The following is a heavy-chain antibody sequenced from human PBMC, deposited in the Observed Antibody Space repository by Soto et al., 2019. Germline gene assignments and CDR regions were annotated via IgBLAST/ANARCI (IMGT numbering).Heavy chain of an antibody. V-gene: IGHV3-66*01. CDR3: ARDLKKYCSSTSCSRSYYYYYMDV. Sequence: GGSLRLSCAASGFTVSSNYMSWVRQAPGKGLEWVSVIYSGGSTYYADSVKGRFTISRDNSKNTLYLQMNSLRAEDTAVYYCARDLKKYCSSTSCSRSYYYYYMDVWGKGTTVTVSS. CDR2: IYSGGST. D-gene: IGHD2-2*01. J-gene: IGHJ6*03. CDR1: GFTVSSNY.